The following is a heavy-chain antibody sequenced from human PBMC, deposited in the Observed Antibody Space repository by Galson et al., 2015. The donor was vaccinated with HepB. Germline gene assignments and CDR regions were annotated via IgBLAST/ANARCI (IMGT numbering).Heavy chain of an antibody. J-gene: IGHJ3*02. CDR2: MNPNSGTT. CDR1: GYTFTNYD. CDR3: ARGRPCSGTSCFPFDAFHI. V-gene: IGHV1-8*01. D-gene: IGHD2-2*01. Sequence: SVKVSCKASGYTFTNYDINWVRQATGQGLEWMGWMNPNSGTTGYAQKFQGRLTMTRSTSISTAYMELSSLRSEDTAVYYCARGRPCSGTSCFPFDAFHIWGQGTVVTVSS.